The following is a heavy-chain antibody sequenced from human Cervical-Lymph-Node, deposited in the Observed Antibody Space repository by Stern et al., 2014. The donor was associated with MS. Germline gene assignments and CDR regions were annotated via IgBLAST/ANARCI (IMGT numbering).Heavy chain of an antibody. CDR2: INPNSGGP. D-gene: IGHD7-27*01. J-gene: IGHJ4*02. CDR1: GYTFTGYY. V-gene: IGHV1-2*04. CDR3: ALGRLTGDFDY. Sequence: VQLVQSGAEVKKPGASVKVSCKASGYTFTGYYMHWVRQAPGQGLEWMGWINPNSGGPNYAQKFQGWVTMTRDTSISTAYMELSRLRSDDTAVYYCALGRLTGDFDYWGQGTLVTVSS.